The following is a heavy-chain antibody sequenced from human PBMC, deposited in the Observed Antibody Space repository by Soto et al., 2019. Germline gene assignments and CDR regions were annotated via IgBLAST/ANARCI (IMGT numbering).Heavy chain of an antibody. CDR3: ARGRYCLAGRCFPNWSDS. CDR2: IYKSTTT. D-gene: IGHD2-15*01. Sequence: SETLSLTCSVSGDSISTVDYFWAWIRQPPGQALEYIGYIYKSTTTYYNPSFEGRVAISLDTSKSQFSLTVTSVTAADTAVYFCARGRYCLAGRCFPNWSDSWGQGTLVTVSS. J-gene: IGHJ5*01. CDR1: GDSISTVDYF. V-gene: IGHV4-30-4*01.